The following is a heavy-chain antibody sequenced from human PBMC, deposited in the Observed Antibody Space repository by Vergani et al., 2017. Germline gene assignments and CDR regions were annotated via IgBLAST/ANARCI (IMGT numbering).Heavy chain of an antibody. D-gene: IGHD3-3*01. Sequence: QVQLQQWGAGLLKPSETLSLTCAVYGGSFSGYYWSWIRQPPGKGLEWIGEINHSGSTNYNPSLKSLVTISVDTSKIQFSLKLSSVTAACTAVFYCARGRDFWSGLVPGAFDIWGQGTMVTVSS. CDR3: ARGRDFWSGLVPGAFDI. V-gene: IGHV4-34*01. CDR2: INHSGST. CDR1: GGSFSGYY. J-gene: IGHJ3*02.